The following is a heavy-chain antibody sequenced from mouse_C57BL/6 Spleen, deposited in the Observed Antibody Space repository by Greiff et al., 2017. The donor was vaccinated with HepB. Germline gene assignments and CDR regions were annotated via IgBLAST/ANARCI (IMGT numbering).Heavy chain of an antibody. CDR3: ARGDYDYDVGWYFDV. CDR1: GYTFTTYP. CDR2: FHPYNDDT. Sequence: VQLQQSGAELVKPGASVKMSCKASGYTFTTYPIEWMKQNHGKSLEWIGNFHPYNDDTKYNEKFKGKATLTVEKSSSTVYLELSRLTSDDSAVYYCARGDYDYDVGWYFDVWGTGTTVTVSS. V-gene: IGHV1-47*01. J-gene: IGHJ1*03. D-gene: IGHD2-4*01.